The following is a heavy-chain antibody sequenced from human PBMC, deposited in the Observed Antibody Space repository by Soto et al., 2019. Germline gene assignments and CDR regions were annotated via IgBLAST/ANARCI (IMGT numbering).Heavy chain of an antibody. V-gene: IGHV3-23*01. J-gene: IGHJ4*02. D-gene: IGHD2-15*01. CDR1: GFSFSSFA. CDR3: AKDPEAWYCFYS. Sequence: PGGSLRLSCAASGFSFSSFAMSWVRQAPGKGLEWVSTISGSGGSTFYADSVKGRFTISRDNSKNTLSVQMNSLRAEDTAVYYCAKDPEAWYCFYSWGQGTLVTVSS. CDR2: ISGSGGST.